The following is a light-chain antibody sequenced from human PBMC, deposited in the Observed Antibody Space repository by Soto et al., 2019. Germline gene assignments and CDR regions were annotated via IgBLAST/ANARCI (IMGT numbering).Light chain of an antibody. CDR3: QQYKSYPLT. J-gene: IGKJ4*01. V-gene: IGKV1-5*03. CDR2: KAS. Sequence: DIQMTQSPSTLSASVGDRVTITCRASQTISSWLAWYQQIPGKAPKLLIYKASALESGVPSRFSGSGSGTEFTLTISSLQPEDFGRYYCQQYKSYPLTFGGGTKVEIK. CDR1: QTISSW.